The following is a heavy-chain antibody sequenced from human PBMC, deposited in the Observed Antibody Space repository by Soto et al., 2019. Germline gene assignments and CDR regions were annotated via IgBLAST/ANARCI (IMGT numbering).Heavy chain of an antibody. CDR2: IYTSGST. D-gene: IGHD6-6*01. Sequence: SETLSLTCTVSGGSISSYYWSWIRQPAGKGLEWIGRIYTSGSTNYNPSLKSRVTMSVDTSKNQFSLKLSSVTAADTAVYYCARIMSPRSYPYYYYGMDVWGQGTTVTVSS. V-gene: IGHV4-4*07. CDR3: ARIMSPRSYPYYYYGMDV. CDR1: GGSISSYY. J-gene: IGHJ6*02.